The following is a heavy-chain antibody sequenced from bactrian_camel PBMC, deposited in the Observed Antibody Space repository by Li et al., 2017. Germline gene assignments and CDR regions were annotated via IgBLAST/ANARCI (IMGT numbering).Heavy chain of an antibody. CDR3: VTSGYAY. J-gene: IGHJ4*01. Sequence: HVQLVESGGGTVQAGGSLRLSCAFDAYTPANVRMAWFRQAPGKEREGVAHIGRYDEPTYADAVKGRFTISRDNAKNTVYLQMNSLKTEDNALCYCVTSGYAYWGQGTQVTVS. CDR1: AYTPANVR. D-gene: IGHD1*01. CDR2: IGRYDEPT. V-gene: IGHV3S60*01.